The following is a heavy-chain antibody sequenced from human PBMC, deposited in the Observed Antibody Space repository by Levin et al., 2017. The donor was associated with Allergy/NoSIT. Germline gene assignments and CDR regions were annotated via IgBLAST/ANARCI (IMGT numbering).Heavy chain of an antibody. Sequence: SETLSLTCTVSGGSISSSSYYWGWIRQPPGKGLEWIGSIYYSGSTYYNPSLKSRVTISVDTSKNQFSLKLSSVTAADTAVYYCARRPVFGGIAAAGRVYFDYWGQGTLVTVSS. V-gene: IGHV4-39*01. D-gene: IGHD6-13*01. J-gene: IGHJ4*02. CDR1: GGSISSSSYY. CDR3: ARRPVFGGIAAAGRVYFDY. CDR2: IYYSGST.